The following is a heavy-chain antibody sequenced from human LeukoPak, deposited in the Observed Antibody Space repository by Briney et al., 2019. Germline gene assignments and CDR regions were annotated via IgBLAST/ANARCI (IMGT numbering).Heavy chain of an antibody. CDR2: IWYDGSNK. J-gene: IGHJ4*02. V-gene: IGHV3-33*01. CDR3: ATVRGCGGDCYYIDY. CDR1: GFTFRSYG. Sequence: RTGGSLRPSCAASGFTFRSYGMHWVRQAPGKGLEWVAIIWYDGSNKYYADSVKGRITISRDNSKNTLYLQMNSLRAEDTAVYYCATVRGCGGDCYYIDYWGQGTLVTVSS. D-gene: IGHD2-21*02.